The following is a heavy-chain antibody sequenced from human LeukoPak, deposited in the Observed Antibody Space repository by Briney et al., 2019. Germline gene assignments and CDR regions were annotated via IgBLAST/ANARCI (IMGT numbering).Heavy chain of an antibody. CDR1: GGTFSSYA. CDR2: IIPILGIA. CDR3: ARGGYSGHEIDY. D-gene: IGHD5-12*01. Sequence: SVKVSCKASGGTFSSYAISWVRQAPGQGLEWMGRIIPILGIANYAPKFQGRVTITADKSTSTAYMELSSLRSEDTAVYYCARGGYSGHEIDYWGQGTLVTVSS. V-gene: IGHV1-69*04. J-gene: IGHJ4*02.